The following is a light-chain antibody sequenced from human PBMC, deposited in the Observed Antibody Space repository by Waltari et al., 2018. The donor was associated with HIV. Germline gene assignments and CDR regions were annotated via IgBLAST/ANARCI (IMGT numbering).Light chain of an antibody. CDR1: SSDVGSYNL. CDR2: EGS. J-gene: IGLJ2*01. CDR3: CSYAGSSTFVV. V-gene: IGLV2-23*03. Sequence: QSALTQPASVSGSPGQSITISCTGTSSDVGSYNLVSWYQQYPGKAPKLMIYEGSKLPSGVSNRFSGSKAGNTASLTISGLQAEDEADYYCCSYAGSSTFVVFGGGTKLTVL.